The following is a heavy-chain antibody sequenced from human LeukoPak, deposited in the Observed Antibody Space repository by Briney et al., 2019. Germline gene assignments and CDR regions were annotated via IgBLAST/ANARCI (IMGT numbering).Heavy chain of an antibody. CDR2: ISSSGSTI. D-gene: IGHD3-22*01. CDR3: ARDPLYYYDSSGSFDY. J-gene: IGHJ4*02. CDR1: GFTYSSYE. Sequence: GGSLRLSCAASGFTYSSYEMNWVRQAPGKGLEWVSYISSSGSTIYYADSVKGRFTISRDNAKNSLYLQMNSLRAEDTAVYYCARDPLYYYDSSGSFDYWGQGTLVTVSS. V-gene: IGHV3-48*03.